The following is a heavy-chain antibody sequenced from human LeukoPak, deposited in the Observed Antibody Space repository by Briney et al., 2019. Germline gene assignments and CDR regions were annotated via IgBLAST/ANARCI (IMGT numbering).Heavy chain of an antibody. Sequence: GGSLRLSCAASGFTFSSYAMSWVRQAPGKGLEWVSAISGSGGSTYYADSVKGRFTISRDNTKNTLYLQMNSLRAEDTAVYYCAKSVLSIGCYADYWGQGTLVTVSS. V-gene: IGHV3-23*01. J-gene: IGHJ4*02. CDR2: ISGSGGST. D-gene: IGHD2-15*01. CDR3: AKSVLSIGCYADY. CDR1: GFTFSSYA.